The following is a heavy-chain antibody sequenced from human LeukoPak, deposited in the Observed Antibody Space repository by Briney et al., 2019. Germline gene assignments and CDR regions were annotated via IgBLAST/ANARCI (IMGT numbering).Heavy chain of an antibody. CDR3: ASGLGMGAFDI. V-gene: IGHV4-59*01. Sequence: SETLSLTCTVSGVSISSYYWSWIRQPPGKGLEWIGYIYYSGSTKYNPSLKSRVTISLVTSKNQFSLKLSSVTAADTAVYHCASGLGMGAFDIWGQGTMLTVSS. CDR2: IYYSGST. D-gene: IGHD3/OR15-3a*01. J-gene: IGHJ3*02. CDR1: GVSISSYY.